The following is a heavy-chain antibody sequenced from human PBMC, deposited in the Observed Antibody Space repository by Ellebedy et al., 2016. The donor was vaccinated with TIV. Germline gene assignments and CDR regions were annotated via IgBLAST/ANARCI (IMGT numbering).Heavy chain of an antibody. CDR1: GFTFSSYA. Sequence: GGSLRLSXAASGFTFSSYAMTWVRQAPGKGLEWVSGISGSGGSTDYADSVKGRFTISRDNSKNTLYLQMNSLRAEDTAVYHCAKDVEGYDSGSYYRWFDPWGQGTLVTVSS. CDR2: ISGSGGST. V-gene: IGHV3-23*01. D-gene: IGHD3-10*01. J-gene: IGHJ5*02. CDR3: AKDVEGYDSGSYYRWFDP.